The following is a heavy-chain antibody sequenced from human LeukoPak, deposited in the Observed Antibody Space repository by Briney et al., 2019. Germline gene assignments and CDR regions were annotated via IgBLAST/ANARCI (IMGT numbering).Heavy chain of an antibody. CDR2: IYYSGST. V-gene: IGHV4-39*01. D-gene: IGHD4-17*01. J-gene: IGHJ4*02. CDR1: GGSISSSSYY. CDR3: ARDYGDYAYYFDY. Sequence: SETLSLTCTVSGGSISSSSYYWGWIRQPPGKGLEWIGSIYYSGSTYYNPSLKSRVTISVDTSKNQFSLKLSSVTAADTAVYYCARDYGDYAYYFDYWGQGTLATVSS.